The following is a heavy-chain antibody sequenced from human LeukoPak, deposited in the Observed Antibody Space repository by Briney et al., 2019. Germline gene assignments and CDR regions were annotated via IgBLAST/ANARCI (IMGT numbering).Heavy chain of an antibody. CDR2: ISSRSGTI. V-gene: IGHV3-48*01. Sequence: GGSLRLSCAASGFTFGTYSMNWVRQAPGKGLEWVSYISSRSGTIYYADSVKGRFTISRDNAKNSLYLQMNSLRAEDTAVYYCARAMDYYGSGTYYNAFDIWGQGTMVTVSS. CDR1: GFTFGTYS. D-gene: IGHD3-10*01. J-gene: IGHJ3*02. CDR3: ARAMDYYGSGTYYNAFDI.